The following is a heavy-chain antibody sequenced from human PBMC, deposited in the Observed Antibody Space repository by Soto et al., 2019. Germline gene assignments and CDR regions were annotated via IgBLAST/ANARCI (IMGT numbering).Heavy chain of an antibody. D-gene: IGHD4-4*01. Sequence: LVESGGALVKPGGSIRLSCAASGFIFRNAWMSWVRQAPGKGLEWVGRIKSKSSGGTTDYAAPVEGRVTITRDDSKSILYLQMTSLTVEDTAVYFCTSEKGWRQSPLDSWGQGALVTVSS. CDR2: IKSKSSGGTT. V-gene: IGHV3-15*02. CDR1: GFIFRNAW. J-gene: IGHJ5*01. CDR3: TSEKGWRQSPLDS.